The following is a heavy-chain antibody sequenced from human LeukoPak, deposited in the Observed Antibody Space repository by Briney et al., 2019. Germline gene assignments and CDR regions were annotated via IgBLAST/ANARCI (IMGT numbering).Heavy chain of an antibody. J-gene: IGHJ5*02. CDR1: GGSISSYY. Sequence: SETLSLTCTVSGGSISSYYWSWIRQPPGKGLERIGYIYYSGSTNYNPSLKSRVTISVDTSKNQFSLKLSSVTAADTAVYYCARSSGSGSYYNPANWFDPWGQGTLVTVSS. V-gene: IGHV4-59*01. CDR3: ARSSGSGSYYNPANWFDP. D-gene: IGHD3-10*01. CDR2: IYYSGST.